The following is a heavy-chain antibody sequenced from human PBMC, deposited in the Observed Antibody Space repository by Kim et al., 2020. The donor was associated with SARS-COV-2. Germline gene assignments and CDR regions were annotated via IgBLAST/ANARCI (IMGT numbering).Heavy chain of an antibody. D-gene: IGHD6-19*01. CDR2: ISDSGGIT. Sequence: GGSLRLSCAASGFTFSSYSMSWVRQAPGKGLEWVSVISDSGGITYYADSVKGRFTISRDNSKNTLYLQMNSLRGEDTAAYYCAKRPTNGWFFDYWGQGTLVTVSS. CDR1: GFTFSSYS. CDR3: AKRPTNGWFFDY. J-gene: IGHJ4*02. V-gene: IGHV3-23*01.